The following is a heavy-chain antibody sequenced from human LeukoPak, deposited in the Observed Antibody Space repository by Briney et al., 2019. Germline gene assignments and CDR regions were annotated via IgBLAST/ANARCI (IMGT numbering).Heavy chain of an antibody. D-gene: IGHD3-22*01. CDR1: GFTFSSYA. Sequence: GGSLRLSCAASGFTFSSYAMSWVRQAPGKGLEWVSAISGSGGSTYYADSVKGRFTISRDNSKNTLYLQVNSLRAEDTAVYYCAKDLYYYDSSDYWGQGTLVTVSS. CDR2: ISGSGGST. CDR3: AKDLYYYDSSDY. J-gene: IGHJ4*02. V-gene: IGHV3-23*01.